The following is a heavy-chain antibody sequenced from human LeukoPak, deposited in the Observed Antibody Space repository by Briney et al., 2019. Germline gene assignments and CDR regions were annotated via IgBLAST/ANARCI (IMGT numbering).Heavy chain of an antibody. Sequence: PSETLSLTCTVSGGSMSRYYWSWIRQPPGTGLEWIGYVYYSGSTHYNPSLKSRVTISVDTSKNQFSLRLSSVTAADTAVYFCARAPYLGDSRLGYYYGMDVWGQGTTVTVSS. CDR3: ARAPYLGDSRLGYYYGMDV. CDR2: VYYSGST. CDR1: GGSMSRYY. J-gene: IGHJ6*02. D-gene: IGHD5-12*01. V-gene: IGHV4-59*01.